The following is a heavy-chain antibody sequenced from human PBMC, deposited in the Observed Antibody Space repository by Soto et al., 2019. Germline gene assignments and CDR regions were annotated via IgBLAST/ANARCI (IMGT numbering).Heavy chain of an antibody. J-gene: IGHJ5*02. CDR3: ARCGGFRPDGVYAAPFDP. D-gene: IGHD2-8*01. Sequence: SETLSLTCTVSGGSIRSAGHYWSWIRQHPGKGLEWIGYINHSGTTFYNPSLKSRLTISVDTSENQFSLRLTSVTAADTAVYFFARCGGFRPDGVYAAPFDPWGQGTLVTVSS. V-gene: IGHV4-31*03. CDR2: INHSGTT. CDR1: GGSIRSAGHY.